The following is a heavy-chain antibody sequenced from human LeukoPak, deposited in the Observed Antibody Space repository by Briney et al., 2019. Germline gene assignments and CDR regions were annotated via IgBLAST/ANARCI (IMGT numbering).Heavy chain of an antibody. CDR2: ISGSDDGT. CDR1: GFTFSTYA. D-gene: IGHD5-12*01. J-gene: IGHJ4*02. CDR3: ARGPSGYHNT. V-gene: IGHV3-23*01. Sequence: GGSLRLSCAASGFTFSTYAMSWVRQIPGKGLEWVSAISGSDDGTYYADSVKGRFTISRDNSKNTLYLQMNCLRAEDTAVYYCARGPSGYHNTGGLGTLVTVSS.